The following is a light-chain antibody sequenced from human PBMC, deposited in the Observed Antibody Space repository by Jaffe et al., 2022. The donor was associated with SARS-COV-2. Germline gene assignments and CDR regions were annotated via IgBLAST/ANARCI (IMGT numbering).Light chain of an antibody. CDR1: RSNIGAGSD. V-gene: IGLV1-40*01. Sequence: QSVLTQPPSMSGAPGQRVTISCTGTRSNIGAGSDVQWYRQLPGAAPTLLISSNSIRSSGVPARFSASKSATSASLVISGLQSEDEADYYCQSFDNILRGWVFGGGTTLTVL. CDR2: SNS. CDR3: QSFDNILRGWV. J-gene: IGLJ3*02.